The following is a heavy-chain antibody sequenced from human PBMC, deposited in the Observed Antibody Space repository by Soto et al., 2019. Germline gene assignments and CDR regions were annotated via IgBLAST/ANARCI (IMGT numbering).Heavy chain of an antibody. J-gene: IGHJ4*02. V-gene: IGHV3-64*01. CDR2: ISSNGGST. CDR1: GFTFSSYA. CDR3: ARGGSDYYFDY. Sequence: EVQLVESGGGLVQPGGSLRLSCAASGFTFSSYAMHWVRQAPGKGLEYVSAISSNGGSTYYANSVKGRFTIPRDNSKNTLYLQMGSLRAEDMAVYYCARGGSDYYFDYWGQGTLVTVSS. D-gene: IGHD2-21*02.